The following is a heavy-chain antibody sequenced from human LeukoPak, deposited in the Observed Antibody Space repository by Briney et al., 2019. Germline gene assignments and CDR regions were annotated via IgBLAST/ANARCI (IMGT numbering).Heavy chain of an antibody. D-gene: IGHD5-18*01. CDR2: ISGSGGST. J-gene: IGHJ4*02. CDR1: GFTFSSYA. V-gene: IGHV3-23*01. Sequence: PGGSLRLSCAASGFTFSSYAMSWVRQAPGKGLEWVSTISGSGGSTYYADSVKGRFTISRDNSKNTLYLQVNSLRAEDTAVYYCAKAHTGGYSYGYPKDYYFDYWGQGTLVTVSS. CDR3: AKAHTGGYSYGYPKDYYFDY.